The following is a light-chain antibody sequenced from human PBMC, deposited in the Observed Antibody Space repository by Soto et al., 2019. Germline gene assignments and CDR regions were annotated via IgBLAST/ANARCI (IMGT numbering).Light chain of an antibody. J-gene: IGKJ3*01. V-gene: IGKV3-20*01. CDR3: QQFGSSPGFT. Sequence: EIVLTQSPGTLSLSPGERATLSCRASQSINSRYLAWYHQKPGQAPRLLIYGASSRATGIPDRFSGSGSATDFTLTISRLQPEDFAVYYCQQFGSSPGFTFGPGTIVDIK. CDR2: GAS. CDR1: QSINSRY.